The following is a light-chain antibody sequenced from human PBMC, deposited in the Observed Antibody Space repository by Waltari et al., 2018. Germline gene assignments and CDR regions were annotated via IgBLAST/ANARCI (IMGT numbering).Light chain of an antibody. V-gene: IGLV3-21*04. Sequence: SYVLTQPPSVSVAPGATATFTCGGKNIGSKSVHWYQQKPGQAPVVVISDDRVRPSGIPERFSGSNSGNTATLTISRVEAGDEADYYCQVWDSDDYQVFAGGTKLTVL. CDR3: QVWDSDDYQV. J-gene: IGLJ3*02. CDR1: NIGSKS. CDR2: DDR.